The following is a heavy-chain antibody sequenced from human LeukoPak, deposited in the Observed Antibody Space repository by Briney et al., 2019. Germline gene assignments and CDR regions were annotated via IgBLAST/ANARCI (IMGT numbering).Heavy chain of an antibody. CDR2: INTNTGNP. Sequence: ASVKVSCKASGYTFTSYAMNWVRQAPGQGLEWMGWINTNTGNPTYAQGFTGRFVFSLDTSVSTAYLQISSLKAEDTAVYYCAREGPSYDSSGPNWFDPWGQGTLVTVSS. D-gene: IGHD3-22*01. V-gene: IGHV7-4-1*02. CDR1: GYTFTSYA. CDR3: AREGPSYDSSGPNWFDP. J-gene: IGHJ5*02.